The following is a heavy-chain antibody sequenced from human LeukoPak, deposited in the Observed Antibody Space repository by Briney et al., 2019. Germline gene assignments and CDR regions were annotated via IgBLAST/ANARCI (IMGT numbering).Heavy chain of an antibody. Sequence: SETLSLTCTVSGGSISSYYWSWIRQPPGKGLEWIGYIYYSGSTNYNPSLKSRVTISVDTSKNQFSLKLSSVTAADTAVYYCARAGYYYDSSGFNYDAFDIWGQGTMVTVSS. J-gene: IGHJ3*02. CDR1: GGSISSYY. V-gene: IGHV4-59*01. CDR2: IYYSGST. CDR3: ARAGYYYDSSGFNYDAFDI. D-gene: IGHD3-22*01.